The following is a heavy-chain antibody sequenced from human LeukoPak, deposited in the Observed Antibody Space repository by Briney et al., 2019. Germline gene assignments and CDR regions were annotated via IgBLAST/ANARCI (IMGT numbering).Heavy chain of an antibody. CDR2: ICSGGST. CDR1: GGSVSSSYY. V-gene: IGHV4-39*02. Sequence: SETLSLTCTVSGGSVSSSYYWGWIRQPPGKGLEWIGSICSGGSTCYNPSLESRVTISVDSSRSHFFLQLTSATAADTAVYFCARDGPWKSDCWGRGTLVTVSS. J-gene: IGHJ4*02. D-gene: IGHD1-1*01. CDR3: ARDGPWKSDC.